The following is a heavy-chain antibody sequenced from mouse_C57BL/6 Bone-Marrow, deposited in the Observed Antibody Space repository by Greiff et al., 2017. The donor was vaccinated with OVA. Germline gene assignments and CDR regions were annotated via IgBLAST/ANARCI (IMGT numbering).Heavy chain of an antibody. CDR1: GFTFSSYT. V-gene: IGHV5-9*01. J-gene: IGHJ2*01. CDR2: ISGGGGNT. CDR3: ARHGGYCFDY. Sequence: DVQLQESGGGLVKPGGSLKLSCAASGFTFSSYTMSWVRQTPEKRLEWVATISGGGGNTYYPDSVKGRFTISRDNAKNTLYLQMSSLRSEDTALYYCARHGGYCFDYWGQGTTLTVSS.